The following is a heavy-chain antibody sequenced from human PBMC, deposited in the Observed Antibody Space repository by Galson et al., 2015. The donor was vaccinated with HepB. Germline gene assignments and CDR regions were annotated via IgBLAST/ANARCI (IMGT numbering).Heavy chain of an antibody. CDR3: ARVEVGIQLWSEPFDY. V-gene: IGHV3-48*01. J-gene: IGHJ4*02. D-gene: IGHD5-18*01. CDR2: ISSSSSTI. Sequence: SLRLSCAASGFTFSSYSMNWVRQAPGKGLEWVSYISSSSSTIYYADSVKGRFTISRDNAKNSLYLQMNSLRAEDTAVYYCARVEVGIQLWSEPFDYWGQGTLVTVSS. CDR1: GFTFSSYS.